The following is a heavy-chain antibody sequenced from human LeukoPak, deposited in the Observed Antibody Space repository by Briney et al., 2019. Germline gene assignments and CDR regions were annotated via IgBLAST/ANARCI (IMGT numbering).Heavy chain of an antibody. J-gene: IGHJ6*02. CDR2: ISSSSTYT. V-gene: IGHV3-11*06. D-gene: IGHD3-10*02. CDR1: GFTVSDYY. CDR3: ARTRDVRGVTPYYYYGMDV. Sequence: GGSLRLSCAASGFTVSDYYMSWIRQAAGKGLEWVSYISSSSTYTNYADSVKGRFTISRDNAKKSLYLQMNSLRAEDTAVYYCARTRDVRGVTPYYYYGMDVWGQGTTVTVSS.